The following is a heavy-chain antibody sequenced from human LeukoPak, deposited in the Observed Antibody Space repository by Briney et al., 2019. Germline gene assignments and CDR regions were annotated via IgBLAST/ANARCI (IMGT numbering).Heavy chain of an antibody. CDR2: VYYSGST. CDR3: ARHGSGTSLALDP. J-gene: IGHJ5*02. Sequence: SETLSLTCTVSVGSMSSYYWSWIRQPPGKGLEWLGYVYYSGSTNYNPSLKSRVTISLGTSKNQSSLKLSSVTASDTAVYYCARHGSGTSLALDPWGQGTLVTVSS. V-gene: IGHV4-59*08. D-gene: IGHD3-10*01. CDR1: VGSMSSYY.